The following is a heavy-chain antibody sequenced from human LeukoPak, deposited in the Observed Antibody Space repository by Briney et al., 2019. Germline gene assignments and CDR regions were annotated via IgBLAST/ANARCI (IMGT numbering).Heavy chain of an antibody. CDR1: GFTFSDAW. Sequence: PRGALRLSCAASGFTFSDAWMSWVRQAPGMGLEWIGRIRSKTHGGTTDYAAPVKGRFSISRDDSKNTLYLQMNSLKTEDTAVYYCATEGSSPKYFDFWGQGTLVTVSS. CDR2: IRSKTHGGTT. V-gene: IGHV3-15*01. D-gene: IGHD1-26*01. CDR3: ATEGSSPKYFDF. J-gene: IGHJ4*02.